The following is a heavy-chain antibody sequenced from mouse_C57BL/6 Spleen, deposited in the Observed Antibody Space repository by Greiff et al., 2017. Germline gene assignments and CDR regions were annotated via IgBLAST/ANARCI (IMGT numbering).Heavy chain of an antibody. D-gene: IGHD2-1*01. CDR1: GFTFSDYG. CDR3: ARIDYGNPYYYAMDY. V-gene: IGHV5-17*01. Sequence: EVMLVESGGGLVKPGGSLKLSCAASGFTFSDYGMHWVRQAPEKGLEWVAYISSGSSTIYYADPVKGRFTISRDNAKNTLFLQMTSLRSEDTAMYYCARIDYGNPYYYAMDYWGQGTSVTVSS. CDR2: ISSGSSTI. J-gene: IGHJ4*01.